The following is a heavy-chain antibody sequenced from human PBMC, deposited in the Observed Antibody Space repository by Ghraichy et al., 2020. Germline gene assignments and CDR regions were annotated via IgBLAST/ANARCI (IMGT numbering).Heavy chain of an antibody. D-gene: IGHD3-22*01. CDR1: GGSISSSSYY. J-gene: IGHJ3*02. V-gene: IGHV4-39*01. CDR3: ARQMADYYDSSWSDAFDI. CDR2: IYYSGST. Sequence: SETLSLTCTVSGGSISSSSYYWGWIRQPPGKGLEWIGSIYYSGSTYYNPSLKSRVTISVDTSKNQFSLKLSSVTAADTAVYYCARQMADYYDSSWSDAFDIWGQGTMFTVSS.